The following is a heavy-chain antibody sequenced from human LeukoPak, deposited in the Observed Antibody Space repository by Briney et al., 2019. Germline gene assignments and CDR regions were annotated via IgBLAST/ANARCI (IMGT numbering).Heavy chain of an antibody. D-gene: IGHD3-10*01. CDR1: GFTFDDYG. CDR2: INWNGGST. J-gene: IGHJ4*02. V-gene: IGHV3-20*04. CDR3: AVLDDGSGSYSGY. Sequence: GGSLRLSCAASGFTFDDYGMSGVRQAPAQGLEWVPGINWNGGSTGYADSVKGRFTISRDHAKNSLYLHMNSLSAAGTAVDYCAVLDDGSGSYSGYWGQGTLVTVSS.